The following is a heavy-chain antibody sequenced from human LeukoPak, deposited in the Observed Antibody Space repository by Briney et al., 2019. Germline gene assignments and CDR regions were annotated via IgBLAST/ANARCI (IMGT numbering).Heavy chain of an antibody. CDR1: GFSFSGYA. CDR3: AKGSRGYTNYYFDY. Sequence: SGGSLRLSCASTGFSFSGYAMIWVRQAPGKGLELVSTISGSGASTFYADSVRGRFITSKDIPSNTVYLQMNSLRAEDTAVYCAKGSRGYTNYYFDYWGQGTLVTVSS. D-gene: IGHD2-2*02. V-gene: IGHV3-23*01. J-gene: IGHJ4*02. CDR2: ISGSGAST.